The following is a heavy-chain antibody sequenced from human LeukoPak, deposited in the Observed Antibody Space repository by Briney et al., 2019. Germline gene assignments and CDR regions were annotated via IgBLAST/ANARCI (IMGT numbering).Heavy chain of an antibody. J-gene: IGHJ3*02. V-gene: IGHV4-30-4*02. CDR3: ARGSKGDFRRQAGEDAFDI. CDR1: GGPISSGDYY. D-gene: IGHD3-3*01. CDR2: IYYSGST. Sequence: SETLSLTCTVSGGPISSGDYYWSWIRQPPGKGLEWIGYIYYSGSTYYNPSLKSRVTISVDTSKNQFSLKLSSVTAADTAVYYCARGSKGDFRRQAGEDAFDIWGQGTMVTVSS.